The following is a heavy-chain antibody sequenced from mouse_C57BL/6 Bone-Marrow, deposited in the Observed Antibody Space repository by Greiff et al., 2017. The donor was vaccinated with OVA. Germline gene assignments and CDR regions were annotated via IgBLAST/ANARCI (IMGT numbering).Heavy chain of an antibody. CDR3: ARHNGHWYFDV. Sequence: EVKLMESGGGLVQPGGSLKLSCAASGFTFSDYYMYWVRQTPEKRLEWVAYISNGGGSTYYPDTVKGRFTISRDNAKNTLYLQMSRLKSEDTAMYYCARHNGHWYFDVWGTGTTVTVSS. V-gene: IGHV5-12*01. CDR1: GFTFSDYY. CDR2: ISNGGGST. J-gene: IGHJ1*03.